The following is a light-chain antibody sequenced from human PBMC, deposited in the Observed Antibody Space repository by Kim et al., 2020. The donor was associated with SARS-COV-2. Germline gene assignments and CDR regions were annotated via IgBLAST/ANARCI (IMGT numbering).Light chain of an antibody. V-gene: IGLV1-47*01. CDR2: RNN. Sequence: SFLPPPPSASGPPGQRVTISCSGSSSNIGSNYVYWYQQLPGTAPKLLIYRNNQRPSGVPDRFSGSKSGTSASLAISGLRSEDEADYYCAAWDDSLSGWVFGAGTQLTVL. J-gene: IGLJ3*02. CDR1: SSNIGSNY. CDR3: AAWDDSLSGWV.